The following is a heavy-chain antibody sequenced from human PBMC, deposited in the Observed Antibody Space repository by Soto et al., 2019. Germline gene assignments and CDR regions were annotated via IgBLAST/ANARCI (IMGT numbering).Heavy chain of an antibody. V-gene: IGHV3-30-3*01. CDR2: ISYDGSNK. D-gene: IGHD6-13*01. J-gene: IGHJ5*02. Sequence: GSLTLSCAASRFTFSDYYMCWIRQAKGKGLEWVAVISYDGSNKYYADSVKGRFTISRDNSKNTLYLQMNSLRAEDTAVYYCARYDGIGPSIAAAGSDPRGWFDPWGQGTLVTVSS. CDR1: RFTFSDYY. CDR3: ARYDGIGPSIAAAGSDPRGWFDP.